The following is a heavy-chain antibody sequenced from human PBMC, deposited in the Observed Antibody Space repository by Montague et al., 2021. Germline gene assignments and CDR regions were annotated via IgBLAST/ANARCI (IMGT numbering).Heavy chain of an antibody. D-gene: IGHD2-8*01. Sequence: SETLSLTCTVSGDSINFYYWSWIRQPPGKGLEWIGYVYYTGTTNYNPSLKSRVTISVDTSRNQFFLNVNSVTAADTAVYYCARKGTNWDDWGQGTLVTVSS. J-gene: IGHJ4*02. CDR1: GDSINFYY. CDR2: VYYTGTT. V-gene: IGHV4-59*01. CDR3: ARKGTNWDD.